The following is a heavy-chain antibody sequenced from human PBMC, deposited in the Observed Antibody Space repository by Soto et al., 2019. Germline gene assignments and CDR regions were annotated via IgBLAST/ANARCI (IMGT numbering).Heavy chain of an antibody. CDR1: GGSISSGDYY. CDR2: IYYSGST. CDR3: ASNIMITFGGVIAISPPDY. Sequence: PSETLSLTCTVSGGSISSGDYYWILIRQAPGKGLEWIGYIYYSGSTYYNPSLKSRVTISVDTSKNQFSLKLSSVTAADTAVYYCASNIMITFGGVIAISPPDYWGQGTLVTVSS. D-gene: IGHD3-16*02. V-gene: IGHV4-30-4*01. J-gene: IGHJ4*02.